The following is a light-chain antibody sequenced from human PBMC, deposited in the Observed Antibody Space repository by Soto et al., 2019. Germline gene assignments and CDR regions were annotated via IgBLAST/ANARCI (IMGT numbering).Light chain of an antibody. Sequence: ETLFTQTPANRLVSPGERAPLACRASQSFRGLLAWYQQKPGQAPRLLIYDAYNRETGIPPRFSGSGSGTECTLTISSLQPEDSAVYYCQQRHMWAITFGQGTRLEIK. CDR3: QQRHMWAIT. J-gene: IGKJ5*01. CDR1: QSFRGL. CDR2: DAY. V-gene: IGKV3-11*01.